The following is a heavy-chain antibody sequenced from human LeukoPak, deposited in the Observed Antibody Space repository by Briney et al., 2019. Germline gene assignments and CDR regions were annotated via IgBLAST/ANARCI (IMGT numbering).Heavy chain of an antibody. CDR2: IYPGDSDT. CDR1: GYSCTSYW. CDR3: ARRIVGATTSDYYYYYMDV. J-gene: IGHJ6*03. V-gene: IGHV5-51*01. Sequence: GESLKISCKGSGYSCTSYWIGWVRQMPGKGLEWMGIIYPGDSDTRYNPSFQGQVTISADKSISTAYLQWSSLKASDTAMYYCARRIVGATTSDYYYYYMDVWGKGTTVTVSS. D-gene: IGHD1-26*01.